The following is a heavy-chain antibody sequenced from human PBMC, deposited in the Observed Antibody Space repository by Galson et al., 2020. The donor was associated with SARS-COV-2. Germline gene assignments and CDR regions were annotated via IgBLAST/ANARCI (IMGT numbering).Heavy chain of an antibody. D-gene: IGHD6-13*01. CDR3: ARAPNLSSSWYPNYYYYGMDV. V-gene: IGHV1-69*13. Sequence: SVKVSCKASGGTFSSYAISWVRQAPGQGLEWMGGIIPIFGTANYAQKFQGRVTITADESTSTAYMELSSLRSEDTAVYYCARAPNLSSSWYPNYYYYGMDVWGQGTTVTVSS. CDR2: IIPIFGTA. CDR1: GGTFSSYA. J-gene: IGHJ6*02.